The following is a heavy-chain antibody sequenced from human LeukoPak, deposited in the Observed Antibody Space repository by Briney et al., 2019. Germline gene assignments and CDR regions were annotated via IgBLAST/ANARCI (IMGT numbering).Heavy chain of an antibody. CDR2: IYYSGIT. Sequence: SETLSLTCTVSGGSISSSSSYWAWIRQPPGRGLEWIGSIYYSGITDYNPSLKSRVTISVDTSKNQFSLNLSSVTAADTAVYYCASEGGAVAFDYWGQGTLVTVSS. V-gene: IGHV4-39*01. CDR1: GGSISSSSSY. CDR3: ASEGGAVAFDY. J-gene: IGHJ4*02. D-gene: IGHD6-19*01.